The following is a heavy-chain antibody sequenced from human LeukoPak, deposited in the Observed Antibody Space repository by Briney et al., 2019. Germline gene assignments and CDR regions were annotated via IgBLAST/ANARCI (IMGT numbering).Heavy chain of an antibody. Sequence: ASVKVSCKASGYIFTSSYIHWVRQAPGQGLEWMGMINPSGGSTGYAQRFQGRVTMTRDMSTSTVYMELSSLRSEDTAVFYCARRAQVERRHSQFDYWGQGTLVTVSS. V-gene: IGHV1-46*01. CDR2: INPSGGST. CDR3: ARRAQVERRHSQFDY. J-gene: IGHJ4*02. D-gene: IGHD1-1*01. CDR1: GYIFTSSY.